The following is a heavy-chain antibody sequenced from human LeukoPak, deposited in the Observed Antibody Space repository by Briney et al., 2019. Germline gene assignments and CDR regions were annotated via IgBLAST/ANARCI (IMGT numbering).Heavy chain of an antibody. CDR2: IIPIFGTA. J-gene: IGHJ4*02. CDR1: GGTFSSYA. Sequence: SVKVSCKASGGTFSSYAISWVRQAPGQGLEWLGRIIPIFGTANYAQKFQGRVTITTDESTSTAYMELSSLRSEDTAVYYCARALGLAVAGHFDYWGQGTLVTVSS. V-gene: IGHV1-69*05. D-gene: IGHD6-19*01. CDR3: ARALGLAVAGHFDY.